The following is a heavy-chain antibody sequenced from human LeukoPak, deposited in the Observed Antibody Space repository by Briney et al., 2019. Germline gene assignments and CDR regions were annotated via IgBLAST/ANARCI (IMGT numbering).Heavy chain of an antibody. Sequence: GGALRLSCAASGFTVSSNYMSWVRQAPGKGREWVAVIYSGGSTYYVDCVKGRVTIYRDNSKNTLYLQMNSLRAEDRAVYYCAAPNYYDSSVLRSWGQGTLVTVFS. CDR1: GFTVSSNY. V-gene: IGHV3-53*05. D-gene: IGHD3-22*01. CDR3: AAPNYYDSSVLRS. CDR2: IYSGGST. J-gene: IGHJ4*02.